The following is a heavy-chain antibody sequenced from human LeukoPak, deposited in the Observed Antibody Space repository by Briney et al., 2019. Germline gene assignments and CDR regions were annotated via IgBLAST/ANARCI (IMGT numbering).Heavy chain of an antibody. J-gene: IGHJ4*02. D-gene: IGHD6-19*01. CDR3: AKSPYSSGWQWGDY. V-gene: IGHV3-23*01. CDR1: GFTFSSYA. CDR2: ISGSGGST. Sequence: GGSLRLSCAASGFTFSSYAMSWVRQAPGKGLEWVSAISGSGGSTYYADSVKGRFTISRDNSKNTLHLQMNSLRAEDTAVYYCAKSPYSSGWQWGDYWGQGTLVTASS.